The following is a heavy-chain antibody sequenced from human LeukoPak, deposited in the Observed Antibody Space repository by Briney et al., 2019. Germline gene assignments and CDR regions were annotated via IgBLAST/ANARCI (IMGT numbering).Heavy chain of an antibody. CDR2: ISSSSGDI. CDR1: GFIFSSYA. J-gene: IGHJ3*01. Sequence: TGRSLRLSCSASGFIFSSYALSWVRRAPGQGLEWVSSISSSSGDIYYTDSVKGRFTISRDNARKSLYLQMNSLRVEDTAVYYCVRDYGGSSGAFDLWGQGTMVTVSS. CDR3: VRDYGGSSGAFDL. V-gene: IGHV3-21*01. D-gene: IGHD4-23*01.